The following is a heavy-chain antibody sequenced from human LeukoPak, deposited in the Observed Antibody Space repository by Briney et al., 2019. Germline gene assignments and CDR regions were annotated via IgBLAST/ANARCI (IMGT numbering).Heavy chain of an antibody. D-gene: IGHD3-3*01. CDR3: ASLRFLEWYDY. V-gene: IGHV3-33*08. J-gene: IGHJ4*02. CDR2: IWYGGSDK. CDR1: GFTFSSYG. Sequence: GGSLRLSCAASGFTFSSYGMHWVRQAPGKGLEWVAVIWYGGSDKYYADSVRGRFTISRDNSKNTLYLQMNSLRAEDTAVYYCASLRFLEWYDYWGQGTLVTVSS.